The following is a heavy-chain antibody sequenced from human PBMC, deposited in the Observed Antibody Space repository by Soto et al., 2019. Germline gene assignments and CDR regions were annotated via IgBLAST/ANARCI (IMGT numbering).Heavy chain of an antibody. V-gene: IGHV1-46*03. D-gene: IGHD5-12*01. J-gene: IGHJ3*02. CDR2: INPSGGST. CDR3: AAEGGSGYENDAFDI. CDR1: GYTFTSYY. Sequence: ASVKVSCKASGYTFTSYYMHWVRQAPGQGLEWMGIINPSGGSTSYAQKFQGRVTMTRDTSTSTVYMELSSLRSEDTAVYYCAAEGGSGYENDAFDIWGQGTMVTVSS.